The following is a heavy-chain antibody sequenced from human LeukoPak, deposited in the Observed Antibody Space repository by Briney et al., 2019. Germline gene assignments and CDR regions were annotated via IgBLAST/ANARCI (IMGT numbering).Heavy chain of an antibody. CDR2: IYGDGST. Sequence: PGGSLGLSCGASGFTVKNNYMNWVRQAPGKGLEWVSGIYGDGSTYYADSVKGRFTISRDSSKNTLYLQMNSLRDEDTAVYYCAIGSYCSGGSCYPLFDYWGRGTLVTVSS. CDR1: GFTVKNNY. D-gene: IGHD2-15*01. J-gene: IGHJ4*02. V-gene: IGHV3-53*01. CDR3: AIGSYCSGGSCYPLFDY.